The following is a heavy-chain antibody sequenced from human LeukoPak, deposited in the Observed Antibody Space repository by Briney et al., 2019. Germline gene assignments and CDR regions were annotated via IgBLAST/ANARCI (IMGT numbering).Heavy chain of an antibody. J-gene: IGHJ4*02. CDR3: ARHGYSSGWYSTGTMGYFDY. CDR1: GYTFTGYY. Sequence: ASVKVSCKASGYTFTGYYMHWVRQAPGQGLEWMGWINPNSGGTNYAQKFQGRVTMTRDTSISTAYMELSRLRSDDTAVYYCARHGYSSGWYSTGTMGYFDYWGQGTLVTVSS. CDR2: INPNSGGT. D-gene: IGHD6-19*01. V-gene: IGHV1-2*02.